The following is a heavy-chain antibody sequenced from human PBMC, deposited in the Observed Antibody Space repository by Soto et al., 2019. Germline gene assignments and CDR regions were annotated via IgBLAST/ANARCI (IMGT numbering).Heavy chain of an antibody. CDR3: ATQNVVRETPRVFDY. Sequence: QVQLVESGGGVVQPGTSLRLSCAASGFTFSTYGMHWVHQAPGKGPEWVAVISFDGNDKYYADSVKGRFTISRDNSRNTLYLELNSLRGEDTAVYYCATQNVVRETPRVFDYWGQGTLVTVSS. J-gene: IGHJ4*02. CDR1: GFTFSTYG. CDR2: ISFDGNDK. D-gene: IGHD1-1*01. V-gene: IGHV3-30*03.